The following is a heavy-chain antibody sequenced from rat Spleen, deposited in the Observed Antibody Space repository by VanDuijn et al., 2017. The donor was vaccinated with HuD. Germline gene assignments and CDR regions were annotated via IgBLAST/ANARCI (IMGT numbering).Heavy chain of an antibody. CDR3: TRPLEYSFAY. CDR2: MKYDGDT. Sequence: QVQLKESGPGLVQPSQTLSLTCTVSGFSLMDYSVHWVRQPPGKGLEWMGRMKYDGDTYYNSALKSRLSISRDTSKSQVFLKMNSLQTEDTAIYYCTRPLEYSFAYWGQGTLVTVSS. V-gene: IGHV2S30*01. J-gene: IGHJ3*01. CDR1: GFSLMDYS.